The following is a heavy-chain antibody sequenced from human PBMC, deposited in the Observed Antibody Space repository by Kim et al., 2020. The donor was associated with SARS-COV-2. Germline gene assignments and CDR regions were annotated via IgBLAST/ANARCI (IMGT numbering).Heavy chain of an antibody. V-gene: IGHV3-43*01. J-gene: IGHJ4*02. Sequence: DSVKGRFTIPRDNSKNSLYLQMNSLRTEDTALYYCAKATSYSGSYSPLDYWGQGTLVTVSS. CDR3: AKATSYSGSYSPLDY. D-gene: IGHD1-26*01.